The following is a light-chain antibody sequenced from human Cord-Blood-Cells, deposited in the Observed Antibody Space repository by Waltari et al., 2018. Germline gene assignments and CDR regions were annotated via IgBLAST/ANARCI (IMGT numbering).Light chain of an antibody. CDR2: HVS. V-gene: IGLV2-14*01. CDR1: SSDVGGYNY. Sequence: QSALTQPASVSGSPGQSITISCTGTSSDVGGYNYVSWYQQHPGNAPKLMFYHVSNPPSGVSNRFSGSKSGNTASLTISGLQAEDEADYYCSSYTSSSTWVFGGGTKLTVL. J-gene: IGLJ3*02. CDR3: SSYTSSSTWV.